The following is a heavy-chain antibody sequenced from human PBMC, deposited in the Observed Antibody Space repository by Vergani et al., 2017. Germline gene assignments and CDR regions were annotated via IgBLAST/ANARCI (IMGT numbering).Heavy chain of an antibody. CDR2: VDPEDGET. V-gene: IGHV1-69-2*01. J-gene: IGHJ6*02. CDR3: ARLQVIVGATTYYYGMDV. D-gene: IGHD1-26*01. Sequence: EVQLVQSGAEVKKPGATVKISCKVSGYTFTDYYMHWVQQAPGKGLEWMGLVDPEDGETIYAEKFQGRVTITADTSTDTAYMELSSLRSEDTAVYCCARLQVIVGATTYYYGMDVWGQGTTVTVSS. CDR1: GYTFTDYY.